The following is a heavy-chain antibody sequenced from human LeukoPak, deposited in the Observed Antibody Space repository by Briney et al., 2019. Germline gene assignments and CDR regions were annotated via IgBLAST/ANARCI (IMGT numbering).Heavy chain of an antibody. CDR2: IYSGGST. Sequence: PGGFLRLSCAASGFTVSSNYMSWVRQAPGKGLEWVSVIYSGGSTYYADSVKGRFTISRDNSKNTLYLQMNSLRAEDTAVYYCARSTLWFGADYWGQGTLVTVSS. CDR1: GFTVSSNY. V-gene: IGHV3-53*01. D-gene: IGHD3-10*01. CDR3: ARSTLWFGADY. J-gene: IGHJ4*02.